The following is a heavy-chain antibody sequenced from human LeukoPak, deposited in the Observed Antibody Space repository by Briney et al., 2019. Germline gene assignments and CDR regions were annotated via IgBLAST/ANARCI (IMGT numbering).Heavy chain of an antibody. CDR1: GYTFTSYY. V-gene: IGHV1-46*01. D-gene: IGHD3-10*01. Sequence: ASVKVSCKASGYTFTSYYMHWVRQAPGQGLEWMGIINPSGGSTSYAQKFQGRVTMTRDTSTSTVYIELSSLRSEDTAVYYCARAASEFYWFDPWGQGTLVTVSS. J-gene: IGHJ5*02. CDR3: ARAASEFYWFDP. CDR2: INPSGGST.